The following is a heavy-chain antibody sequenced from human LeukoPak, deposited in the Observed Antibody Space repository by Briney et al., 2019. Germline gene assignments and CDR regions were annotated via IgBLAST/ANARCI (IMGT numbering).Heavy chain of an antibody. D-gene: IGHD4-23*01. Sequence: GGSLRLSCAASGFTFSNYAMTWVRQAPGKGLEWVSTVTGSGTSTFYADSVKGRFTISRGNSKNTLYLQMNSLRVEDTAVYYCANRWYYFDYWGQGTLVTVSS. CDR3: ANRWYYFDY. J-gene: IGHJ4*02. CDR1: GFTFSNYA. CDR2: VTGSGTST. V-gene: IGHV3-23*01.